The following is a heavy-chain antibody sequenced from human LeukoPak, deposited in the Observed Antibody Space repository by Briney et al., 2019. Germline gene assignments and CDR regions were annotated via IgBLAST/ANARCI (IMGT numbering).Heavy chain of an antibody. D-gene: IGHD4-17*01. J-gene: IGHJ4*02. Sequence: ASVKVSCKASGYTFTGYYMHWVRQAPGQGLEWMGWINPNSGGTNYAQKFQGRVTMTRDTSISTAYMELSRLRSDDTAVYYCARDSDSLAHTVTTAGPFYWGQGTLVTVPS. CDR1: GYTFTGYY. CDR3: ARDSDSLAHTVTTAGPFY. V-gene: IGHV1-2*02. CDR2: INPNSGGT.